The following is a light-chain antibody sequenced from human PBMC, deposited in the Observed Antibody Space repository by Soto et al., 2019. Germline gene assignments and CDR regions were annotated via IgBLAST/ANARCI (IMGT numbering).Light chain of an antibody. Sequence: IQMTQSPSSLSASVGDTVTITFQTSQSINTYLNWYQHKPGNAPKLLIYKASSLESGVPSRFSGSGSGTEFSLTISSLQPDDFATYYCLQDYTYPLTFGQGTKVDIK. CDR1: QSINTY. J-gene: IGKJ1*01. CDR3: LQDYTYPLT. V-gene: IGKV1-6*01. CDR2: KAS.